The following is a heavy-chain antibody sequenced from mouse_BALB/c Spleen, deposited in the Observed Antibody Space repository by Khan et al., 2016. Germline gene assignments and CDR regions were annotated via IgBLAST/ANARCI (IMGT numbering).Heavy chain of an antibody. CDR3: ARWGDY. V-gene: IGHV3-2*02. J-gene: IGHJ2*01. Sequence: VQLKESGPGLVKPSQSLSLTCTVTGYSITSDYAWNWIRQFPGNKLEWMGYISYSGSTSYNPSLKSRISITRDPSKNQFFLQLNSVTTEDTATYYCARWGDYWGQGTTLTVSS. CDR2: ISYSGST. CDR1: GYSITSDYA.